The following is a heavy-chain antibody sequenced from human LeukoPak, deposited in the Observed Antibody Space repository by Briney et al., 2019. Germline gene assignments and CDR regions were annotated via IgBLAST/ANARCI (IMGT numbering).Heavy chain of an antibody. CDR1: GLSFSSFA. V-gene: IGHV3-23*01. D-gene: IGHD3-16*01. J-gene: IGHJ4*02. CDR2: IRGNGET. CDR3: ARASWVSSTDAVR. Sequence: GGSLRLSCAASGLSFSSFAMSWVRQGPARGLEWVSSIRGNGETFCADSVKGRFTLSSDTSRNTVYFQLNNLRVEDTAIYYCARASWVSSTDAVRWGQGTLVTVSS.